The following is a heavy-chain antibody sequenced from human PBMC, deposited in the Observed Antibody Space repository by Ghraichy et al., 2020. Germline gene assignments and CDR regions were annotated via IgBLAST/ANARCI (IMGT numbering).Heavy chain of an antibody. D-gene: IGHD3-22*01. CDR2: LSSKGHFL. Sequence: GGSLRLSCAASGFTFSSYSMHWVRQAPGKGLEWVSSLSSKGHFLYYADSVNGRFTISRDNAKNSLYLQLHSLTAEDSAVYYCARERLYFYDGSGHYYFDCWGQGTLVTVSS. CDR3: ARERLYFYDGSGHYYFDC. J-gene: IGHJ4*02. V-gene: IGHV3-21*01. CDR1: GFTFSSYS.